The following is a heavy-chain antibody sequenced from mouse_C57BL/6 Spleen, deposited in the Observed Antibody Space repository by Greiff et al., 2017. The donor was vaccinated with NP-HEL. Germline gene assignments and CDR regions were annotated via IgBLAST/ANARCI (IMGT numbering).Heavy chain of an antibody. CDR2: IYPGSGST. J-gene: IGHJ4*01. D-gene: IGHD3-2*02. V-gene: IGHV1-55*01. Sequence: QVQLQQPGAELVKPGASVKMSCKASGYTFTSYWITWVKQRPGQGLEWIGDIYPGSGSTNYNEKFKSKATLTVDTSSSTTYMQLSSLTSEDSAVYYSATAQAREYYAMDYWGQGTSVTVSS. CDR1: GYTFTSYW. CDR3: ATAQAREYYAMDY.